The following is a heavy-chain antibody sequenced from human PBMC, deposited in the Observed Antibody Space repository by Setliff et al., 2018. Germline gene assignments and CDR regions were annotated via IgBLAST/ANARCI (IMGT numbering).Heavy chain of an antibody. Sequence: SVKVSCKASGGTFSSYAISWVRQAPGQGLEWMGGIIPISGTANYAQKFQGRVTITTDESTSTAYMELSSLRSEDTAVYYCAGLWEQQLAPLWGQGTLVTVSS. J-gene: IGHJ4*02. D-gene: IGHD6-13*01. CDR1: GGTFSSYA. V-gene: IGHV1-69*05. CDR3: AGLWEQQLAPL. CDR2: IIPISGTA.